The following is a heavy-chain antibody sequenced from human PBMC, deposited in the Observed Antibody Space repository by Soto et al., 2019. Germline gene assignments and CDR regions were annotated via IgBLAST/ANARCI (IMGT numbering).Heavy chain of an antibody. Sequence: PSETLSLTCAVSGGSISSGGYSWSWIRQPPGKGLEWIGYIYHSGSTYYNPSLKSRVTISVDTSKNQFSLKLSSVTAADTAVYYCAKSRPNYYYYYGMDVWGQGTTVTVSS. V-gene: IGHV4-30-2*02. CDR2: IYHSGST. J-gene: IGHJ6*02. CDR3: AKSRPNYYYYYGMDV. CDR1: GGSISSGGYS.